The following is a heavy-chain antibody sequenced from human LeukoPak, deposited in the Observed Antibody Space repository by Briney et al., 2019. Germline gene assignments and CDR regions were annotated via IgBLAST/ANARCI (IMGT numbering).Heavy chain of an antibody. J-gene: IGHJ4*02. Sequence: SETLSLTCTVSGGSVSSSTYYWGWIRQPPGKGLEWIGNIYYTGSTYYNPSLKSRVTMSVDTSKNQLSLKVSSVTAADTAVYYCARLSKGRYFDYIFDYWGQGTLVTVSS. CDR2: IYYTGST. V-gene: IGHV4-39*01. D-gene: IGHD3-9*01. CDR1: GGSVSSSTYY. CDR3: ARLSKGRYFDYIFDY.